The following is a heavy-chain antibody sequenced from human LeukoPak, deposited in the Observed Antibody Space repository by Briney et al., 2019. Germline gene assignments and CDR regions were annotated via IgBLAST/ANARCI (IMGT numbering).Heavy chain of an antibody. V-gene: IGHV3-30-3*01. J-gene: IGHJ4*02. CDR2: ISYDGSNK. CDR3: ARDPHYCSSTSCYATFDY. Sequence: SGGSLRLSCAASGFTFSSYAMHWVRQAPGKGLEWVAVISYDGSNKYYADSVKGRFTISRDNSKNTLYLQMNSLRAEDTAVYYCARDPHYCSSTSCYATFDYWGQGTLVTVSS. D-gene: IGHD2-2*01. CDR1: GFTFSSYA.